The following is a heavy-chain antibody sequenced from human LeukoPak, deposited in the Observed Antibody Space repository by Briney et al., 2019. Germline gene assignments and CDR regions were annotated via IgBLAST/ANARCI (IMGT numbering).Heavy chain of an antibody. CDR2: IYHSGST. J-gene: IGHJ4*02. CDR3: ARGVFSDY. V-gene: IGHV4-38-2*02. CDR1: GYSISSGYY. Sequence: PSETMSLTCTVSGYSISSGYYWGWIRQPPGKGLEWIGSIYHSGSTYYNPSLKSRVTISVDTSKNQFSLNLSSVTAADTAVYYCARGVFSDYWGQGTLVTVSS. D-gene: IGHD6-13*01.